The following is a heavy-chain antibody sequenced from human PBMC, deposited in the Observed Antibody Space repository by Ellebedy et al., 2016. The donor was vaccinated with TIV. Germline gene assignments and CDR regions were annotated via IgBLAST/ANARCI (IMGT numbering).Heavy chain of an antibody. D-gene: IGHD2/OR15-2a*01. Sequence: GESLKISXKGSGYTFTSYWIGWVRQMPGKGLEWMGIIYPSDSDTRYSPSSQGQVTISADKSISTAYLQWSSLKASDTAIYYCVVWSTFSDDAFDFWGQGTMVAVSS. CDR3: VVWSTFSDDAFDF. J-gene: IGHJ3*01. V-gene: IGHV5-51*01. CDR1: GYTFTSYW. CDR2: IYPSDSDT.